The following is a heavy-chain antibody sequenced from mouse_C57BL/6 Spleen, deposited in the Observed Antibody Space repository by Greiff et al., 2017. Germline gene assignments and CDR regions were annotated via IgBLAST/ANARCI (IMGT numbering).Heavy chain of an antibody. J-gene: IGHJ2*01. CDR3: ARDYYGNCDYFDY. V-gene: IGHV1-52*01. D-gene: IGHD2-1*01. CDR2: IDPSDSET. CDR1: GYTFTSYW. Sequence: VQLQQPGAELVRPGSSVKLSCKASGYTFTSYWLHWVKQRPIQGLEWIGNIDPSDSETHYNQKFKDKATLTVDKSSSTAYLQLSSLTSEDSAVYYCARDYYGNCDYFDYWGQGTTLTVSS.